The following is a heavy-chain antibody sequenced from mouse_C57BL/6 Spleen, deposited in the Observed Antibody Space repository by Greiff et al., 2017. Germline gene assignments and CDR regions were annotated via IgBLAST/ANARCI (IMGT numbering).Heavy chain of an antibody. J-gene: IGHJ3*01. Sequence: VQLKESGPELVKPGASVKMSCKASGYTFTDYNMNWVKQSHGKSLEWIGYINPNNGGTSYNQKFKGKATLTVNKSSSTAYMELRSLTSEDSAVYYWARGITTGGFAYWGQGTLVTVSA. V-gene: IGHV1-22*01. CDR3: ARGITTGGFAY. CDR2: INPNNGGT. CDR1: GYTFTDYN. D-gene: IGHD1-1*01.